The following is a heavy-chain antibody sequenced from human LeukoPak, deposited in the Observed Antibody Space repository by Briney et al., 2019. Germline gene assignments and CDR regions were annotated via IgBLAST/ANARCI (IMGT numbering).Heavy chain of an antibody. J-gene: IGHJ4*02. CDR3: ARDGEYGTGSYYRVCFDY. D-gene: IGHD3-10*01. V-gene: IGHV1-2*02. CDR1: GYSFTAFY. CDR2: IHPRSGDT. Sequence: ASVKVSCKASGYSFTAFYIHWVRQAPGQGLEWMGWIHPRSGDTSYAQKFQGRVTMARDTSISTVYLDLSSLGSDDTAVYYCARDGEYGTGSYYRVCFDYWGQGILVTVSS.